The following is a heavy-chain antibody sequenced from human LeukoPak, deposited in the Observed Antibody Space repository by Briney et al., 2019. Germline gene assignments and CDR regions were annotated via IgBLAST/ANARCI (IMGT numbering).Heavy chain of an antibody. Sequence: PSEALSLTCTVSGGSISSSSYYWGWIRQPPGKGLEWIGSIYYSGSTHYNPSLKSRVTISVDTSKNQFSLKLSSVTAADTAVYYCARVAIFGVVINPDYYYYYYMDVWGKGTTVIVSS. J-gene: IGHJ6*03. D-gene: IGHD3-3*01. CDR3: ARVAIFGVVINPDYYYYYYMDV. V-gene: IGHV4-39*07. CDR2: IYYSGST. CDR1: GGSISSSSYY.